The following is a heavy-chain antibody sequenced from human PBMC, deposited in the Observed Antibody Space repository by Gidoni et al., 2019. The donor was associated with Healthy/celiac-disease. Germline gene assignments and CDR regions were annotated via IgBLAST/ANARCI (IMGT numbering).Heavy chain of an antibody. J-gene: IGHJ4*02. V-gene: IGHV3-23*01. CDR1: GLTFSSYA. Sequence: EVQLLESGGGWVQPGGSLRLSCEASGLTFSSYALSWVRQAPGKGLEWVSAISCSGGSTAYADSVKCRFTISRDNSKNTLYLQMNSLRAEDTAVYYCATLTVTNYQIDYWGQGTLVTVSS. D-gene: IGHD4-17*01. CDR2: ISCSGGST. CDR3: ATLTVTNYQIDY.